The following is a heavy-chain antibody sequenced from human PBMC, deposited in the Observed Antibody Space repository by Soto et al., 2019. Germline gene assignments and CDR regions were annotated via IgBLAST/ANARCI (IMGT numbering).Heavy chain of an antibody. J-gene: IGHJ5*02. D-gene: IGHD6-13*01. CDR1: GGSISSSSYY. V-gene: IGHV4-39*01. CDR3: ARHKKQQLVRENWFDP. CDR2: IYYSGST. Sequence: SETLSLTCTVSGGSISSSSYYWGWIRQPPGKGLEWIGSIYYSGSTYYNPSLKSRVTISVDTSKNQFSLKLSSVTAADTAVYYCARHKKQQLVRENWFDPWGQGTLVTVSS.